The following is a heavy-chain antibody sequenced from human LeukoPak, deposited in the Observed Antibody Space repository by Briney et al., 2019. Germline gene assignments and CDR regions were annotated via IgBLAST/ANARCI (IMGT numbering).Heavy chain of an antibody. J-gene: IGHJ4*02. CDR1: GFTFSSHW. V-gene: IGHV3-7*01. D-gene: IGHD6-19*01. CDR2: IKQDGSET. CDR3: ATKQWLAPPPDS. Sequence: GGSLRLSCAASGFTFSSHWMTWVRQAPGKGLEWVANIKQDGSETYYVDSLKGRFTISRDNTKNSLFLQMNSLRAEDTAVYYCATKQWLAPPPDSWGQGTPVTVSS.